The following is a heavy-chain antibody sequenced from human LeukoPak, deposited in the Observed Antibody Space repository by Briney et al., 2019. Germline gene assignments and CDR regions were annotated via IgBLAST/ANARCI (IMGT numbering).Heavy chain of an antibody. Sequence: SETLSLTCTVSGGSISSYYWSWIRQPPGKGLEWIGYIYYSGSTNYNPSLKSRVAISVDTSKNQFSLKLSSVTAADTAVYYCARVWSSSSLDYWGQGTLVTVSS. CDR3: ARVWSSSSLDY. CDR2: IYYSGST. V-gene: IGHV4-59*01. D-gene: IGHD6-6*01. J-gene: IGHJ4*02. CDR1: GGSISSYY.